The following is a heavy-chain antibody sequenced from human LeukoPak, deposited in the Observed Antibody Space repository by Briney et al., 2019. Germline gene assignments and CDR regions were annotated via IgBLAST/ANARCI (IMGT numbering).Heavy chain of an antibody. V-gene: IGHV1-46*01. CDR1: GYTFTSYY. CDR2: INPSGGST. CDR3: ARDFPYGSGSYSSFAFDY. D-gene: IGHD3-10*01. Sequence: ASVKVSCKASGYTFTSYYMHWVRQAPGQGLEWMGIINPSGGSTSYAQKFQGRVTMTRDTSTSTVYMELSSLRSEDTAVYYCARDFPYGSGSYSSFAFDYWGQGTLVTVSS. J-gene: IGHJ4*02.